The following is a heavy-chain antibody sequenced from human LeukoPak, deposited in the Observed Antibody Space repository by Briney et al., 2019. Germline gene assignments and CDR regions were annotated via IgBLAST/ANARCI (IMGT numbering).Heavy chain of an antibody. CDR2: IYYSGST. Sequence: SETLSLTCTVSGGSISSHYWSWIRQPPGKGLEWIGYIYYSGSTDYNPSLKSRVTISVDTSKNHFSLKLSSVTAADTAVYYCARTSRTLWFDPWGQGTLVTVSS. CDR3: ARTSRTLWFDP. J-gene: IGHJ5*02. CDR1: GGSISSHY. V-gene: IGHV4-59*11. D-gene: IGHD2-2*01.